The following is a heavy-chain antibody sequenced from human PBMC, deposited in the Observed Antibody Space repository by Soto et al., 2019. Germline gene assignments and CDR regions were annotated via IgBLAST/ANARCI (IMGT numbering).Heavy chain of an antibody. D-gene: IGHD4-4*01. V-gene: IGHV3-30-3*01. CDR3: ARPLWRDDYNWGYFDL. Sequence: QVQLVESGGGVVQPGRSLRLSCAASGFTFSSYAMHWVRQAPGKGLEWVAVISYDGSNEYYADSVKGRFTISRDNSKNTLYLQRNSLRAEDTAVYYCARPLWRDDYNWGYFDLWGRGTLVTVSS. CDR2: ISYDGSNE. CDR1: GFTFSSYA. J-gene: IGHJ2*01.